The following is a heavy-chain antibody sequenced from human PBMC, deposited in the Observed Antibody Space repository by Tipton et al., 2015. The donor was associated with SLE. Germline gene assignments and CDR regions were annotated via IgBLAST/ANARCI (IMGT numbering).Heavy chain of an antibody. V-gene: IGHV3-53*05. CDR2: IYNGGST. CDR3: ARDISGAIGGNIYYYGMDV. CDR1: GFTVSSNY. J-gene: IGHJ6*02. Sequence: SLRLSCAASGFTVSSNYMSWVRQAPGKGLEWVSVIYNGGSTYYADSVKGRFTISRDNSKNTLYLQMNSLRAEDTAVYYCARDISGAIGGNIYYYGMDVWGQGTTVTVSS. D-gene: IGHD1-26*01.